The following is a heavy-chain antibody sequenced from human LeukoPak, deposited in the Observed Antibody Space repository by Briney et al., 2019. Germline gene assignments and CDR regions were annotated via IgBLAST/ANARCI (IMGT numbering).Heavy chain of an antibody. J-gene: IGHJ4*02. V-gene: IGHV3-21*01. CDR2: ISSSGSYI. CDR1: GFTFSSYT. D-gene: IGHD5-18*01. Sequence: GGSLRLSCAASGFTFSSYTINWVRQAPGKGLEWVSSISSSGSYIYYADSVKGRFTVSRDNAKHSLYLQMKSLRAEDTAVYYCARDRGSRRYNNGYSEYWGQGTLVTVSS. CDR3: ARDRGSRRYNNGYSEY.